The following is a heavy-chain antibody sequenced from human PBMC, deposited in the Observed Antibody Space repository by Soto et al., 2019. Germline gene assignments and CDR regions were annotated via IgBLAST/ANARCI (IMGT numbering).Heavy chain of an antibody. D-gene: IGHD5-12*01. V-gene: IGHV3-48*02. J-gene: IGHJ4*01. Sequence: PWGSLRLSCAASGFTFRSYNMNWVRLAPGKGLDWVSYISSSSSTIYYAASVKGRFTIYRDNAKNSLYLQMNSLRDDDTAMYYCARGGTIAVTTIVEYWGHGTLVTVSA. CDR3: ARGGTIAVTTIVEY. CDR1: GFTFRSYN. CDR2: ISSSSSTI.